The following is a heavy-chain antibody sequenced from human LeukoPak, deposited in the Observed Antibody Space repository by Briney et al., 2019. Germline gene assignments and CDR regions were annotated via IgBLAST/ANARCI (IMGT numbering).Heavy chain of an antibody. CDR1: GYTFTGYY. CDR3: ARDPTSIAVQAYYYYYMDA. J-gene: IGHJ6*03. D-gene: IGHD6-6*01. CDR2: INPNSGGT. V-gene: IGHV1-2*02. Sequence: ASVKVSCKASGYTFTGYYMHWVRQAPGQGLEWMGWINPNSGGTNYAQKFQGRVTMTRDTSISTAYMELSRLRSDDTAVYYCARDPTSIAVQAYYYYYMDAWGKGTTVTVSS.